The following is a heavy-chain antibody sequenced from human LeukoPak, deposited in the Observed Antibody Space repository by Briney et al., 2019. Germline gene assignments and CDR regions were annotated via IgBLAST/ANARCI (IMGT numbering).Heavy chain of an antibody. V-gene: IGHV3-23*01. Sequence: GGSLRLSCAASGFTFSSYAMSWVRQAPGKGLEWVSDISGSGGSTYYADSVKGRFTISRDNSKNTLYLQMNSLRAEDTAVYYCAKGGQWLVYSFDYWGQGTLLTVSS. J-gene: IGHJ4*02. CDR1: GFTFSSYA. CDR3: AKGGQWLVYSFDY. CDR2: ISGSGGST. D-gene: IGHD6-19*01.